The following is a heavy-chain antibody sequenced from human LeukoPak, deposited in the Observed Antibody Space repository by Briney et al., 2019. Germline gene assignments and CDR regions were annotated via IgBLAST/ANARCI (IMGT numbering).Heavy chain of an antibody. J-gene: IGHJ4*02. D-gene: IGHD4-17*01. CDR1: GFTFSSYA. CDR3: TTDVGEHFDY. CDR2: ISGSGGST. V-gene: IGHV3-23*01. Sequence: GGSLRLSCAASGFTFSSYAMSWVRQAPGKGLEWVSAISGSGGSTYYADSVKGRFTISRDNSKNTLYLQMNSLKTEDTAVYYCTTDVGEHFDYWGQGTLVTVSS.